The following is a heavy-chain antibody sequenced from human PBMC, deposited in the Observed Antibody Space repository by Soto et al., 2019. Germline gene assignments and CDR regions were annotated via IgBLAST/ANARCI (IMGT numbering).Heavy chain of an antibody. J-gene: IGHJ5*02. CDR3: ATHRSGSVS. D-gene: IGHD3-10*01. CDR1: GFSFSNYA. V-gene: IGHV3-23*01. CDR2: LSGSGAST. Sequence: GGSLRLSCAASGFSFSNYAMSWVRQAPGKGLEWVSTLSGSGASTYYADSVKGRFTISRDNSKNTLDLQLSSLRAEDTAVYYCATHRSGSVSWGQGTLVTVSS.